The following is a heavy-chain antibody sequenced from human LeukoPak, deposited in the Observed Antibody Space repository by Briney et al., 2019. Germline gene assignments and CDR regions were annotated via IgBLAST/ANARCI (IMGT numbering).Heavy chain of an antibody. CDR2: IYTSGSA. CDR1: GGSISSYY. Sequence: SETLSLTCTVSGGSISSYYWSWIRQPAGKGLEWIGRIYTSGSANYNPSLKSRVTMSVDMSTNQFSLKLSSVTAADTAVYYCARDPLVVGFGEFPDGDYWGQGTLVTVSS. D-gene: IGHD3-10*01. V-gene: IGHV4-4*07. J-gene: IGHJ4*02. CDR3: ARDPLVVGFGEFPDGDY.